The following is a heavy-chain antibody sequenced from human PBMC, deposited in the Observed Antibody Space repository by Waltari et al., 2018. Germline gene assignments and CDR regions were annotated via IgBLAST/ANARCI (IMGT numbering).Heavy chain of an antibody. CDR2: ISGSGGST. D-gene: IGHD6-13*01. J-gene: IGHJ3*02. Sequence: EVQLLESGGGLVQPGGSLRLSCAASGFTFSSDAMSWVRQAPGKGLEWVSAISGSGGSTYYADSVKGRFTISRDNSKNTLYLQMNSLRAEDTAVYYCAKDQYSSSRGGDAFDIWGQGTMVTVSS. CDR1: GFTFSSDA. V-gene: IGHV3-23*01. CDR3: AKDQYSSSRGGDAFDI.